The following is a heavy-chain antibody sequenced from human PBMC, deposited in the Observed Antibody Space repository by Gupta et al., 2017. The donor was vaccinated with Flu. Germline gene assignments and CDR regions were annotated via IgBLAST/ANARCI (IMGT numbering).Heavy chain of an antibody. J-gene: IGHJ4*02. D-gene: IGHD1-26*01. Sequence: SYAISWVRQSPGKGLEWVSGIIASGGSTSYADSVRGRSTISRDSSKNTLYLEMNSLRAEDTAVYYCAKPEPSGAYGAFDSWGQGTLVTVSS. CDR1: SYA. CDR2: IIASGGST. CDR3: AKPEPSGAYGAFDS. V-gene: IGHV3-23*01.